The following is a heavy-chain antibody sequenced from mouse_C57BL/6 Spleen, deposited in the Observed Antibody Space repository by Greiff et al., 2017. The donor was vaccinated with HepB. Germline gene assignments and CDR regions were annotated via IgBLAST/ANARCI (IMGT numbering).Heavy chain of an antibody. Sequence: QVQLQQPGAELVKPGASVKLSCKASGYTFTSYWMHWVKQRPGQGLEWIGMIHPNSGSTNYNEKFKSKATLTVDKSSSTAYMQLSSLTSEDSAVYYCSSYPYYDDFDYWGQGTPLTVSS. V-gene: IGHV1-64*01. J-gene: IGHJ2*01. CDR2: IHPNSGST. CDR3: SSYPYYDDFDY. CDR1: GYTFTSYW. D-gene: IGHD2-10*01.